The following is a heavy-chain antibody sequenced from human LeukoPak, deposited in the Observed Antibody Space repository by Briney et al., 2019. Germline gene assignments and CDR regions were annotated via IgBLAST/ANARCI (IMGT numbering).Heavy chain of an antibody. D-gene: IGHD2/OR15-2a*01. CDR3: ARDFYASGFYFWFDP. CDR2: ISPSGTT. Sequence: SETLSLTCTVSGGYTGSHYWSWIRQPAGKGVEWIGRISPSGTTHYNPPLGSRVTMSVDTSKNYFSLRLSSVTAADTAVYYCARDFYASGFYFWFDPWGQGMLVTVSS. V-gene: IGHV4-4*07. J-gene: IGHJ5*02. CDR1: GGYTGSHY.